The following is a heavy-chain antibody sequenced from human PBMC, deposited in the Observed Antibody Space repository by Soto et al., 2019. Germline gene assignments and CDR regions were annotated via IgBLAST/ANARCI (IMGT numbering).Heavy chain of an antibody. CDR1: GGSFTGHL. D-gene: IGHD7-27*01. CDR3: ARAKFESTGWHQFDI. V-gene: IGHV4-34*01. CDR2: VSHSGNT. J-gene: IGHJ4*02. Sequence: KTSETLSLTCTGSGGSFTGHLWSWVRQPPGKGLEWIGEVSHSGNTKYYPSLRSRVTLSVDSSKNQISLALTSVTAADTAVYYCARAKFESTGWHQFDIWGQGTLVTVS.